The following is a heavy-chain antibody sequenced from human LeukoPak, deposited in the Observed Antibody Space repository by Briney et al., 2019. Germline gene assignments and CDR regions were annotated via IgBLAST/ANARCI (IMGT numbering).Heavy chain of an antibody. CDR3: VRGITVIRGVFDY. V-gene: IGHV4-4*02. J-gene: IGHJ4*02. CDR2: IYHSGTT. Sequence: PSATLSLTCAVSGGSISSNNWWSWVRQPPGKGLEWSGEIYHSGTTNYNPSLRSRVTISVDKSKNQFSLKLSSVTAADTAVYYCVRGITVIRGVFDYWGQGALVTVSS. CDR1: GGSISSNNW. D-gene: IGHD3-10*01.